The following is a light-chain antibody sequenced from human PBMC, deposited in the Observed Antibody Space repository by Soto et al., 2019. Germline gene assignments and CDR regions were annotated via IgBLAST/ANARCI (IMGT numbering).Light chain of an antibody. CDR3: QQYGNTPFT. CDR1: ESVSSTF. Sequence: IVLTKSPGTLSWPPADRATLSCRASESVSSTFLAWYQPKPGQTPRLLITRTSTRATGIPDRFSGSGSGTEFTLTISRLAPEDFAVYYCQQYGNTPFTCGGGTKVDIK. CDR2: RTS. V-gene: IGKV3-20*01. J-gene: IGKJ4*01.